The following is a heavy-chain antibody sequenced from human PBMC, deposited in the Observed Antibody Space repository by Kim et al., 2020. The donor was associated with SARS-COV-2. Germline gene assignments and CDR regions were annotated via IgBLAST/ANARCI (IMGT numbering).Heavy chain of an antibody. D-gene: IGHD6-19*01. Sequence: NPALKSRVTISVDTSKNQYSLKLSSVTAADTAVYYCARGDRTVAGLGIAVWGQGTMVTVSS. V-gene: IGHV4-59*09. J-gene: IGHJ3*01. CDR3: ARGDRTVAGLGIAV.